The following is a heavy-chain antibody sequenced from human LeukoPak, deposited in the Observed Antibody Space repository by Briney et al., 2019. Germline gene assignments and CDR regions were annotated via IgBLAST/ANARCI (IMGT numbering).Heavy chain of an antibody. CDR2: IKLDGSER. CDR1: GFTLSDYW. V-gene: IGHV3-7*03. J-gene: IGHJ4*02. Sequence: GGSLRLSCAASGFTLSDYWMTWVRQAPGKGLEWVANIKLDGSERYYVDSVKGRFTISRDNAKSSLYLKMNSLKTEDTAVYYCTTYTVGATTSHFDYWGQGTLVTVSS. D-gene: IGHD1-26*01. CDR3: TTYTVGATTSHFDY.